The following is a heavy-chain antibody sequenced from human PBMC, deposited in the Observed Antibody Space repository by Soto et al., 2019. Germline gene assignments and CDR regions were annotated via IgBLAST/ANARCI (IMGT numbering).Heavy chain of an antibody. CDR3: AGYCSCGSCRGHYYYYGMDV. CDR2: IYYSGST. CDR1: GGSISSYY. Sequence: PSETLSLTCTVSGGSISSYYWSWIRQPPGKGLEWIGDIYYSGSTNYNPSLKSRVTISVDTSKNQFSLKLCSVTAADTAVYYCAGYCSCGSCRGHYYYYGMDVWGQGTTVTVSS. V-gene: IGHV4-59*01. D-gene: IGHD2-15*01. J-gene: IGHJ6*02.